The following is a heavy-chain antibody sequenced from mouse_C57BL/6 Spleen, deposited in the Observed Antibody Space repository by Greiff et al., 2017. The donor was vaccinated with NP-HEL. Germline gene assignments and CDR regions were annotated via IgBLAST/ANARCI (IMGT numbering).Heavy chain of an antibody. Sequence: QVQLQQPGAELVRPGSSVKLSCKASGYTFTSYWMHWVKQRPIQGLEWIGNIDPSDSETHYNQKFKDKATLTVDKSSSTAYMQLSSLTSEDSAVYYCARRFITTVVPYFDVWGTGTTVTVSS. J-gene: IGHJ1*03. V-gene: IGHV1-52*01. CDR1: GYTFTSYW. CDR3: ARRFITTVVPYFDV. D-gene: IGHD1-1*01. CDR2: IDPSDSET.